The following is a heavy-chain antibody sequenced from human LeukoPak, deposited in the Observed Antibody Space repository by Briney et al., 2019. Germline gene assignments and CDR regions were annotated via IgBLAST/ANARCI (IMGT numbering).Heavy chain of an antibody. CDR3: AREEGLGVVMTDI. CDR2: IIPIFGTA. J-gene: IGHJ3*02. Sequence: SVTVSCKASGGTFSSYAISWVRQAPGQGLEWMGGIIPIFGTANYAQKFQGRVTITADESTSTAYMELSSLRSEDTAVYYCAREEGLGVVMTDIWGQGTMVTVSS. CDR1: GGTFSSYA. D-gene: IGHD3-22*01. V-gene: IGHV1-69*13.